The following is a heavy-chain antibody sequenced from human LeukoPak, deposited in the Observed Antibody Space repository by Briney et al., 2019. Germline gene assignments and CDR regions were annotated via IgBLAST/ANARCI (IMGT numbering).Heavy chain of an antibody. D-gene: IGHD3-22*01. CDR1: GFIFSSYS. CDR3: AKPGDRYYYDSSGYYYFDY. CDR2: ITGSGGNT. Sequence: GGSLRLSCAASGFIFSSYSMSWVRQAPGMGLEWVSVITGSGGNTYYADSVKGRFTISRDNSKNTLYLQMNSLRAEDTAVYYCAKPGDRYYYDSSGYYYFDYWGQGTLVTVSS. J-gene: IGHJ4*02. V-gene: IGHV3-23*01.